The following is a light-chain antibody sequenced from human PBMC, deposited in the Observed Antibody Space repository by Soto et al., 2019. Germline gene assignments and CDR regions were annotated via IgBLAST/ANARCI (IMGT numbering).Light chain of an antibody. CDR1: QSVSRY. CDR2: DAS. J-gene: IGKJ2*01. Sequence: EIVLTQSPATLSLSPGKRATLSFRASQSVSRYLAWYQQKPGQAPRLLIYDASNRATGIPARFSGSGSGTAFTLTISSLEPEDFAVYYYQQRSNWPRTFGQGTKLEIK. V-gene: IGKV3-11*01. CDR3: QQRSNWPRT.